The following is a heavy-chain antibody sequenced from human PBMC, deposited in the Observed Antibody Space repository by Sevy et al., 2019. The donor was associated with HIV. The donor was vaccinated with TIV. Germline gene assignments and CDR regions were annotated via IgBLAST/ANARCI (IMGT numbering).Heavy chain of an antibody. J-gene: IGHJ3*02. Sequence: GGSLRLSCVVSGFTFGSHWMTWVRQAPGRGLECVANIKPDESEKYYVESVKGRFTVSRDNVKNSLYLQMNSLRAEDTAVYYCARDLNWDSIWGQGTMVTVSS. CDR2: IKPDESEK. V-gene: IGHV3-7*01. D-gene: IGHD1-26*01. CDR1: GFTFGSHW. CDR3: ARDLNWDSI.